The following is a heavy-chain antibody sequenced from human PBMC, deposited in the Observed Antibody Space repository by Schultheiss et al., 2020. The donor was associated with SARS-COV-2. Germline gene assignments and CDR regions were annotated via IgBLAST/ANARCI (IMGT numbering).Heavy chain of an antibody. J-gene: IGHJ4*02. CDR1: GGSFSGYY. CDR2: INHSGST. CDR3: ARHYSSSWYGFDN. Sequence: SETLSLTCAVYGGSFSGYYWSWIRQPPGKGLEWIGEINHSGSTNYNPSLKSRVTISVDTSKNQFSLNLSSVTAADTAVYYCARHYSSSWYGFDNWGQGTLVTVSS. D-gene: IGHD6-13*01. V-gene: IGHV4-34*01.